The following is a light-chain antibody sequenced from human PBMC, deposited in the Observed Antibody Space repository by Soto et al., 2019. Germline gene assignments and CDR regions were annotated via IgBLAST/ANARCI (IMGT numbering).Light chain of an antibody. J-gene: IGKJ2*01. CDR3: QQRSNWPLYT. CDR2: DAS. Sequence: EIVLTQSPATLSLSPGERATLSCRASQSVSSYLAWYQQKPGQAPRLLIYDASNRATGIPARFSGSGSGTAFTLTISSLEPEDFAVYYCQQRSNWPLYTFGQGTQLESK. V-gene: IGKV3-11*01. CDR1: QSVSSY.